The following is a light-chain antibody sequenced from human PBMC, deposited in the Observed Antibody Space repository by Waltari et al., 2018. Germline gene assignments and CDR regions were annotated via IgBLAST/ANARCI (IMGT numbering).Light chain of an antibody. CDR1: SRQTSNI. CDR3: QTGGHGTWV. V-gene: IGLV4-69*01. CDR2: VTSYGSH. J-gene: IGLJ3*02. Sequence: QLVLTQSPSASASLGASVKLTCTLSSRQTSNIVAWLQQQPEKRPRYLMKVTSYGSHSKGDEIPDRFSGSSSGAERYLTISSLQSEDEADYYCQTGGHGTWVFGGGTKLTVL.